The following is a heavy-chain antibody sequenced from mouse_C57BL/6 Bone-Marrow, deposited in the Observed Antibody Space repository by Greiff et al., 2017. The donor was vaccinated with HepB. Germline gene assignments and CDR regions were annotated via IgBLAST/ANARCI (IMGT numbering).Heavy chain of an antibody. Sequence: EVKVVESGGGLVKPGGSLKLSCAASGFTFSSYAMSWVRQTPEKRLEWVATISDGGSYTYYPDNVKGRFTISRDNAKNNLYLQMSHLKSEDTAMYYCARDEIYYDYDGFAYWGQGTLVTVSA. J-gene: IGHJ3*01. V-gene: IGHV5-4*01. CDR2: ISDGGSYT. CDR1: GFTFSSYA. CDR3: ARDEIYYDYDGFAY. D-gene: IGHD2-4*01.